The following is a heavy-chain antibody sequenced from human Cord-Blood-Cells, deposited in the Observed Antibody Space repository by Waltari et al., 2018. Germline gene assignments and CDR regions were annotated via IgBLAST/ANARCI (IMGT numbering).Heavy chain of an antibody. CDR2: ISWNSGSI. CDR1: GFTFDDYA. D-gene: IGHD1-1*01. J-gene: IGHJ3*02. V-gene: IGHV3-9*01. Sequence: VESGGGLVQPGRSLRLSCAASGFTFDDYAMHWVRQAPGKGLEWVSGISWNSGSIGYADSVKGRFTISRDNAKNSLYLQMNSLRAEDTALYYCAKDNFAFDIWGQGTMVTVSS. CDR3: AKDNFAFDI.